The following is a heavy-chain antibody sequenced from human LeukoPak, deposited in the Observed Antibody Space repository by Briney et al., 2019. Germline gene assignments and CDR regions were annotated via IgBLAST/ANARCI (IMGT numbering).Heavy chain of an antibody. CDR2: VSGDGAVT. CDR3: ARNYYDSSGSYYFDS. Sequence: GGSLRLSCAASGFTFSSFAMSWVRQAPGKGLEWVPRVSGDGAVTYYADSVRGRFTISRDNSRNTLYLQMNSLRAEDTALYYCARNYYDSSGSYYFDSWGQGTLVTVSS. J-gene: IGHJ4*02. CDR1: GFTFSSFA. D-gene: IGHD3-22*01. V-gene: IGHV3-23*01.